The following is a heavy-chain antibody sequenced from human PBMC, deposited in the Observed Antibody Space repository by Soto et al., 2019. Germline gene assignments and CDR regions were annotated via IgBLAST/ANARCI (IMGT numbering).Heavy chain of an antibody. CDR3: ARDNDYYDSSGYNWFDP. CDR1: GFTFSSYG. V-gene: IGHV3-33*01. J-gene: IGHJ5*02. D-gene: IGHD3-22*01. CDR2: IWYDGSNK. Sequence: PGGSLRLSCAASGFTFSSYGMHWVRQAPGKGLEWVAVIWYDGSNKYYADSVKGRFTISRDNSKNTLYLQMNSLRAEDTAVYYCARDNDYYDSSGYNWFDPWGQGTLVTVSS.